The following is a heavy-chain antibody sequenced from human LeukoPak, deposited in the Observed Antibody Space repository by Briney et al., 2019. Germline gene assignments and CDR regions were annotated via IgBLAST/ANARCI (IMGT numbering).Heavy chain of an antibody. CDR1: GFSISNYN. V-gene: IGHV3-48*01. D-gene: IGHD1-14*01. J-gene: IGHJ6*03. CDR3: ATEPLYYYYMDV. CDR2: ISSSSSTI. Sequence: GGSLRLSCAASGFSISNYNMNWVRQAPGKGLKWLSSISSSSSTIFYADSVKGRLTISRDNAKNSLFLQMNSLRAEDTAVYYCATEPLYYYYMDVWGKGTTVTVSS.